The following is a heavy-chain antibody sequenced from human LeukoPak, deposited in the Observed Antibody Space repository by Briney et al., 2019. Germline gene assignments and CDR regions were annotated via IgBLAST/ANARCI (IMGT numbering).Heavy chain of an antibody. Sequence: SETLSLTCTVSNGSVNSFYWSWIRQTPGKGLEWIGYIHYTGSTNYNPSLKSRVTISVDTSKNQFSLKLSSVTAADTAVYYCARGIAAAGIGAAYYYYYMDVWGKGTTVTVSS. CDR3: ARGIAAAGIGAAYYYYYMDV. CDR1: NGSVNSFY. CDR2: IHYTGST. J-gene: IGHJ6*03. V-gene: IGHV4-59*02. D-gene: IGHD6-13*01.